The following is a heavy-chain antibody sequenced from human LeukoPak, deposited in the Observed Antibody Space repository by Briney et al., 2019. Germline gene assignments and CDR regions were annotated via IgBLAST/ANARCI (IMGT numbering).Heavy chain of an antibody. CDR2: INPNSGGT. J-gene: IGHJ4*02. CDR3: ARGSTNSAVKFDY. V-gene: IGHV1-2*02. CDR1: GYTFTSYY. D-gene: IGHD2-2*01. Sequence: ASVKVSCKASGYTFTSYYMHWVRQAPGQGLEWMGWINPNSGGTNYAQKFQGRVTMTRDTSISTAYMELSRLRSDDTAVYYCARGSTNSAVKFDYWGQGTLVTVSS.